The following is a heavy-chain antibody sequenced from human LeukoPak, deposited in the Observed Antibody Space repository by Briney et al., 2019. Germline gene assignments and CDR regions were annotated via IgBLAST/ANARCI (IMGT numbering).Heavy chain of an antibody. CDR1: GGSISSSNW. J-gene: IGHJ4*02. CDR3: ARQTGSGLFILP. V-gene: IGHV4-4*02. D-gene: IGHD3/OR15-3a*01. CDR2: IYHSGST. Sequence: SETLSLTCAVSGGSISSSNWWSWIRQPPGKGLEWIGSIYHSGSTYYNPSLKSRVTISVDTSKNQFSLKLSSVTAADTAVYHCARQTGSGLFILPGGQGTLVTVSS.